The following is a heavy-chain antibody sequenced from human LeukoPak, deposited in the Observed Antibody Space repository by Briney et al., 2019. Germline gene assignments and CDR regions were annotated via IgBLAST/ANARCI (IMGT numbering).Heavy chain of an antibody. CDR3: ATLPTTMILVIWG. J-gene: IGHJ4*02. D-gene: IGHD3-22*01. CDR2: ISYDGSNK. Sequence: PGRSLRLSCAASGFTFKSYDMHWVRQAPGKGLEWVSFISYDGSNKFYADSVQGRFTISRDNANNTLYLQMNSLRAEDTAVYYCATLPTTMILVIWGWGQGTLVTVSS. V-gene: IGHV3-30*02. CDR1: GFTFKSYD.